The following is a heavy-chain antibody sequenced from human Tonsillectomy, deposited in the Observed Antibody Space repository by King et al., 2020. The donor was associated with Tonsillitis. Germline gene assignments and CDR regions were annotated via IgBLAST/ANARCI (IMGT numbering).Heavy chain of an antibody. CDR2: ITTSSNYM. CDR3: NTCGSTSCALRGGFDY. J-gene: IGHJ4*02. Sequence: VQLVESGGGLVKPGGSLRISCAASGFTFSSYIMNWVRQAPGQGLEWVSSITTSSNYMYYADSVKGRFTISRDNAKNSLYLQMSSLRAEDTAVYYCNTCGSTSCALRGGFDYWGQGTLVTVSS. CDR1: GFTFSSYI. D-gene: IGHD2-2*01. V-gene: IGHV3-21*01.